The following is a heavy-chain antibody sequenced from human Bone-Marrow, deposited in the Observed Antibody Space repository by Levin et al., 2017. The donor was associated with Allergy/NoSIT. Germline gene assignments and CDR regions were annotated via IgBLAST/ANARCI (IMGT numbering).Heavy chain of an antibody. Sequence: GGSLRLSCVASGFSFSPYWMHWVRQAPGKGLVWVSHINGDGSATSYADSVKGRFTISRDNAKNTLYLQMDRLRAEDTAVYYCVTFLVEHHWGQGALVTVSS. J-gene: IGHJ1*01. CDR2: INGDGSAT. CDR1: GFSFSPYW. D-gene: IGHD1/OR15-1a*01. V-gene: IGHV3-74*01. CDR3: VTFLVEHH.